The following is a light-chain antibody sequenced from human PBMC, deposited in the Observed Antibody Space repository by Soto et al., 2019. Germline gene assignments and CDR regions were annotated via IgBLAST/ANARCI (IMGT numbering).Light chain of an antibody. V-gene: IGKV2-28*01. CDR2: LGS. CDR3: MQPLPSWT. Sequence: DIVMTQSPLSLPVTPGEPASISCRSSQSLLHSNGYNYLDWYLQKPGQSPQLLIYLGSNRASGVPEMCSGSASGTDFTLKISRVEAEDVGVYYCMQPLPSWTFGQGTKVEIK. J-gene: IGKJ1*01. CDR1: QSLLHSNGYNY.